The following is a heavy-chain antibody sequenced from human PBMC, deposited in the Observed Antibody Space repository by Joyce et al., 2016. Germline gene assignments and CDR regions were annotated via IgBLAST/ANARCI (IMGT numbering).Heavy chain of an antibody. D-gene: IGHD3-10*01. Sequence: EVQLVQSGAEVKKPGATVKISCKVSGYTFTDYYMHWVQQAPGKGLEWMGRVDPEDGETLYAEKFQGRVTITAGTSTDTVYMELSSLRSEDTAVYYCATVDYYYGSGTPRDYYYYMDVWGKGTTVTVSS. J-gene: IGHJ6*03. CDR3: ATVDYYYGSGTPRDYYYYMDV. CDR2: VDPEDGET. V-gene: IGHV1-69-2*01. CDR1: GYTFTDYY.